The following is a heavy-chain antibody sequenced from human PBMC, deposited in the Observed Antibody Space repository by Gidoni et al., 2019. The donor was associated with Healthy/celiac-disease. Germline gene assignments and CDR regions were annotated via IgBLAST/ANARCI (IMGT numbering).Heavy chain of an antibody. Sequence: QVQLVESGGGVVQPGRSLRLSCAASGCTFSSYAMHWVRQAPGKGLEWVAVISYDGSNKYYADSVKGRFTISRDNSKNTLYLQMNSLRAEDTAVYYCARDHSDFWSGYYGGYFDYWGQGTLVTVSS. CDR2: ISYDGSNK. J-gene: IGHJ4*02. D-gene: IGHD3-3*01. V-gene: IGHV3-30-3*01. CDR3: ARDHSDFWSGYYGGYFDY. CDR1: GCTFSSYA.